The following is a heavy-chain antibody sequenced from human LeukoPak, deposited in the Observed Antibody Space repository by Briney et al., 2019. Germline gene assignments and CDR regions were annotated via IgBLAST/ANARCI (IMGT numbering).Heavy chain of an antibody. CDR3: ARVGLDNTGWRISWFDP. CDR1: GFLFSDYY. V-gene: IGHV3-11*01. D-gene: IGHD6-19*01. Sequence: PGGSLRLSCAASGFLFSDYYMTWIRQAPGKGLEWISYITTNGASTYYASSVKGRFTIPRDNAQNSLFLRMNSLRAEDTAIYYCARVGLDNTGWRISWFDPWGQGTLVTVSS. J-gene: IGHJ5*02. CDR2: ITTNGAST.